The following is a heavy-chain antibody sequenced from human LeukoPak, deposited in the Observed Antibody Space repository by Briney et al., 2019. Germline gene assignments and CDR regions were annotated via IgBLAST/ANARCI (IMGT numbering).Heavy chain of an antibody. J-gene: IGHJ4*02. CDR2: IYYSGST. CDR3: ARVLLWFGELFSFDY. Sequence: SETLSLTCTVSGGSISSYYWSWIRQPPGKGLEWIGYIYYSGSTNYNPSLKSRVTISVDTSKNQFSLKLSSVTAADTAVYYCARVLLWFGELFSFDYWGQGTLVTVSS. D-gene: IGHD3-10*01. V-gene: IGHV4-59*08. CDR1: GGSISSYY.